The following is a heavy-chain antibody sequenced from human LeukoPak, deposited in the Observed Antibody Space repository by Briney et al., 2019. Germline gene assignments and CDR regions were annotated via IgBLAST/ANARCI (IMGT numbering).Heavy chain of an antibody. Sequence: ASVKVSCKASGYTFTNYFMHWVRQAPGQGLEWMGVINPSGGGTTYAQRFQGRVTMTRDTSTSTVHMELSSLRSEDTAVYYCARDRSPFDPWGQGTLVTVSS. CDR1: GYTFTNYF. J-gene: IGHJ5*02. CDR2: INPSGGGT. CDR3: ARDRSPFDP. V-gene: IGHV1-46*01. D-gene: IGHD2-15*01.